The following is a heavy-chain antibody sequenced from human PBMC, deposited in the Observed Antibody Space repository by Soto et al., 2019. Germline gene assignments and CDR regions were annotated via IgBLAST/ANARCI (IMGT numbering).Heavy chain of an antibody. CDR1: GFSLSSSGVG. J-gene: IGHJ4*02. Sequence: QITLKESGPSLLRPTQTLTLTCTYSGFSLSSSGVGVGWVRQPPGKALEWLTFIYWDDDKRNNSSLKTRLTITNHTSKTLVVLTMPTISPAYPATYYFARLVVAGITSYFDSWGQGTLVILSS. V-gene: IGHV2-5*02. D-gene: IGHD6-6*01. CDR2: IYWDDDK. CDR3: ARLVVAGITSYFDS.